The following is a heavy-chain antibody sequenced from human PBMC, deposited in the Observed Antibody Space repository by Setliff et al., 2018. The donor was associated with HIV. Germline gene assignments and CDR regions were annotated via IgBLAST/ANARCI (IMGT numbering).Heavy chain of an antibody. V-gene: IGHV4-4*08. CDR1: GGPMSRFY. Sequence: LSLTCTVSGGPMSRFYWTWIRQPPGKGLEWIGFVYSTGSINYSPSFRGRLTISLDTSENQFSLHLNSVTAADTAVYYCARDVLHLVISVYGFWGQGIPVTVS. D-gene: IGHD3-22*01. J-gene: IGHJ4*02. CDR3: ARDVLHLVISVYGF. CDR2: VYSTGSI.